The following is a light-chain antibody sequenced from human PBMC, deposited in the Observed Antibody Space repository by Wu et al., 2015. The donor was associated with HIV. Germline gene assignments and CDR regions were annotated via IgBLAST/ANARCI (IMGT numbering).Light chain of an antibody. CDR3: QQRSNWPRYT. J-gene: IGKJ2*01. Sequence: EIVLTQSPATLSLSPGERATLSCRASQSVNTYVAWYQQKPGQAPRLLIYDASNRATGIPARFSGSGSGTDFTLTISSLEPEDFAVYYCQQRSNWPRYTFGQGTKLEIK. V-gene: IGKV3-11*01. CDR1: QSVNTY. CDR2: DAS.